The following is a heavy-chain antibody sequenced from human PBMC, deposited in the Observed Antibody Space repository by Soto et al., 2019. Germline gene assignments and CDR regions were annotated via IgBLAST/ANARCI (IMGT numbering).Heavy chain of an antibody. Sequence: QVQLVQSGAEVKKPGASVKVSCKASGYTFTSYGISWVRQAPGQGLEWMGWISAYNGNTNYAQKLQGRVTMTTDTSTSTAYMELRSLRSDETAVYYCARDSPKYSGSYCGDDAFDIWGQGTMVTVSS. CDR1: GYTFTSYG. CDR2: ISAYNGNT. J-gene: IGHJ3*02. D-gene: IGHD1-26*01. V-gene: IGHV1-18*01. CDR3: ARDSPKYSGSYCGDDAFDI.